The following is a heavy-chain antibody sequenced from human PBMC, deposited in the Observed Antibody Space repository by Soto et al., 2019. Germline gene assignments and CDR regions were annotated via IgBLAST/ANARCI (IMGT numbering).Heavy chain of an antibody. D-gene: IGHD2-15*01. Sequence: SETLSLTCAVSGGSISSSNWWSWARQPPGKGLEWIGEIYHSGSTNYNPSLKGRVTITADKSTSTAYMELSSLRSEDTAVYYCARDSATPFDYWGQGTLVTVSS. CDR2: IYHSGST. J-gene: IGHJ4*02. CDR3: ARDSATPFDY. V-gene: IGHV4-4*02. CDR1: GGSISSSNW.